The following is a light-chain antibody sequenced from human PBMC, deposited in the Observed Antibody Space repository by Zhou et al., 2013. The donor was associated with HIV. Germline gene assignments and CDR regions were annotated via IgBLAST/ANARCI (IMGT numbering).Light chain of an antibody. V-gene: IGKV3-20*01. J-gene: IGKJ5*01. CDR2: GAS. Sequence: EIVLTQSPGNLSLSPGERATLSCRASQSVSSSFLAWYQQKPGQAPRLLIYGASSRATGIPDRFSGGGSGTDFTLTISRLEPEDFAVYYCQQYGRSPGTTFGQGTRLEIK. CDR3: QQYGRSPGTT. CDR1: QSVSSSF.